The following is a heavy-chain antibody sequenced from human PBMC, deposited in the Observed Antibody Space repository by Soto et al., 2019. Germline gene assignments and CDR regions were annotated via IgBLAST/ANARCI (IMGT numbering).Heavy chain of an antibody. CDR2: SHDSEAI. CDR1: GGSISPYY. D-gene: IGHD2-2*01. CDR3: ARADSSFDY. J-gene: IGHJ4*02. V-gene: IGHV4-59*01. Sequence: QVQLQESGPGLVKPSETLSLTCTVSGGSISPYYWHWIRQPPGKGLEWIGYSHDSEAIYYNPSLNSRLVLSMDMSKRQFSLRLNHMTAADTAVYYFARADSSFDYWGRGDPVTVSS.